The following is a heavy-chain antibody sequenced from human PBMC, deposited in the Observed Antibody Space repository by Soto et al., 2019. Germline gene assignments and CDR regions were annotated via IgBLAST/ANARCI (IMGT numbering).Heavy chain of an antibody. CDR2: TYFRSKWYN. J-gene: IGHJ5*02. Sequence: SQTLSLTCALSGDSVSSNTASWNWIRQSTSRGLEWLGRTYFRSKWYNDYAVSVKSRIIINPDTSNNQFSLQLNSVTPEDTAVYFCAKGDNLGPKTGYAFDPWGQGIMVTVSS. D-gene: IGHD5-12*01. CDR3: AKGDNLGPKTGYAFDP. CDR1: GDSVSSNTAS. V-gene: IGHV6-1*01.